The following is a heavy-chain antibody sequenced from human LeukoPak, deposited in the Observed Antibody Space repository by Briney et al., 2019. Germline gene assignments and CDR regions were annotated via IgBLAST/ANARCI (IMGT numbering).Heavy chain of an antibody. J-gene: IGHJ3*02. CDR2: INHSGST. CDR1: GGSFSDYY. Sequence: PSETLSLTCAIYGGSFSDYYWSWIRQPPGKGLEWIGEINHSGSTNYNPSLKSRVTISVDTSKNQFSLKLSSVTAADTAVYYCARDFADDAFDIWGQGTMVTVSS. CDR3: ARDFADDAFDI. V-gene: IGHV4-34*01.